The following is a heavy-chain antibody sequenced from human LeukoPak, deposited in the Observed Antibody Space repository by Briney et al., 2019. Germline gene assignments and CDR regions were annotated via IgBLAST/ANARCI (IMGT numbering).Heavy chain of an antibody. J-gene: IGHJ4*02. CDR1: GGSISSYY. V-gene: IGHV4-59*01. Sequence: PSETLSLTCTVFGGSISSYYWRWIRQPPGKGLEWIGYISYSGSTYYSPSLKSRVTISADTSKNQFSLKLSSVTAADTAVYYCARVVTGTPNFDYWGQGTLVTVSS. D-gene: IGHD2-21*02. CDR2: ISYSGST. CDR3: ARVVTGTPNFDY.